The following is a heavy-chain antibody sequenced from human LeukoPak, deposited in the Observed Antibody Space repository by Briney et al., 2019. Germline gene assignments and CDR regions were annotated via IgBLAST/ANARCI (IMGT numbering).Heavy chain of an antibody. V-gene: IGHV1-69*06. J-gene: IGHJ6*03. Sequence: SVKVSCKASGGTFSSYAISWVRQGPGQGLEWMGGIIPIFGTANYAQKFQGRVTITADKSTSTAYMELSSLRSEDTAVYYCASTRWIQLWLGHYYYMDAWGKGTTVTVSS. CDR3: ASTRWIQLWLGHYYYMDA. D-gene: IGHD5-18*01. CDR1: GGTFSSYA. CDR2: IIPIFGTA.